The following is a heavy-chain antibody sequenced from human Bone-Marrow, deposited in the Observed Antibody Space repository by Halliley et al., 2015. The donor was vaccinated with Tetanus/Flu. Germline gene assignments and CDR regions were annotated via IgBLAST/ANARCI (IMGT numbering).Heavy chain of an antibody. CDR3: TRELPRVAAVGES. V-gene: IGHV3-74*01. D-gene: IGHD2-21*01. CDR1: GFTFSSYW. J-gene: IGHJ5*02. Sequence: SLRLSCVASGFTFSSYWVHWVRQVPGKGLVWVSRIDRDGTRSYYADSVKGRFTISRDNAKNTVYLQMNSLRAEDTAVYYCTRELPRVAAVGESWGPGTPVTVSS. CDR2: IDRDGTRS.